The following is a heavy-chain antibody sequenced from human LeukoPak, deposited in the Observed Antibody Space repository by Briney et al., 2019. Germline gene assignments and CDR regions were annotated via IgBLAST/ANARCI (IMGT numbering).Heavy chain of an antibody. CDR1: GSSINSLYY. J-gene: IGHJ4*02. CDR2: IKQDGSEK. CDR3: ARDPKYVLRYFDWLYEFDY. V-gene: IGHV3-7*01. Sequence: PSETLSLTCTVSGSSINSLYYWGWVRQTPGKGLEWVANIKQDGSEKYYVDSVKGRFTISRDNAKNSLYLQMNSLRAEDTAVYYCARDPKYVLRYFDWLYEFDYWGQGTLVTVSS. D-gene: IGHD3-9*01.